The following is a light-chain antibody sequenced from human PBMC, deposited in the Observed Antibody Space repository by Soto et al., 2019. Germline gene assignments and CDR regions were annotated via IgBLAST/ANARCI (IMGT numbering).Light chain of an antibody. Sequence: QSALTQPASVSGSPGQSITISCTGTSSDVGGYNYVSWYQQHPGKVPKLMIYEVSKRPSGVSNRFSGSKSGNTASLTISGLQAEDEADYYCSSYAGSNYVFGTGTKLTVL. CDR2: EVS. V-gene: IGLV2-14*01. J-gene: IGLJ1*01. CDR3: SSYAGSNYV. CDR1: SSDVGGYNY.